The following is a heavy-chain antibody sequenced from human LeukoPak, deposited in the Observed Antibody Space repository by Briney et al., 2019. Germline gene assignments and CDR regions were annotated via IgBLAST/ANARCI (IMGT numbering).Heavy chain of an antibody. CDR3: ARGYDYGDYVVY. CDR1: GFTFSSYS. Sequence: GGSLRLSCAASGFTFSSYSMKWVRQAPGKGLEWVSSISSSSSYIYYADSVKGRFTISRDNAKNSLYLQMNSLRAEDTAVYYCARGYDYGDYVVYWGQGTLVTVSS. V-gene: IGHV3-21*01. CDR2: ISSSSSYI. J-gene: IGHJ4*02. D-gene: IGHD4-17*01.